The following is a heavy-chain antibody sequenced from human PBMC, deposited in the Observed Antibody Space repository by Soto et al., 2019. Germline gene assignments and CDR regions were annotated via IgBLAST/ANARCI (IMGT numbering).Heavy chain of an antibody. J-gene: IGHJ4*02. D-gene: IGHD6-19*01. CDR1: GLTFSTYA. CDR2: ISGGGVST. V-gene: IGHV3-23*01. Sequence: EVQLLESGGGLVQPGGSLRLSCAASGLTFSTYAKNWVRQAPGQGLEWISTISGGGVSTYYADSVKGRFTISRDNSKNTLFMQMNSLRAEDTAIYYCARGREAVTGPFDSWGQGTLVTVSS. CDR3: ARGREAVTGPFDS.